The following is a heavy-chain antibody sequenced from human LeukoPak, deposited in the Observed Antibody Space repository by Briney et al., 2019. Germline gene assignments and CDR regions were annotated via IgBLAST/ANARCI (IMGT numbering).Heavy chain of an antibody. Sequence: SETLSLTCAVYGGSFSGYYWSWIRKPPGEVLEWMGEINHSGSTNYNPSLKSRVTISVDTSKNQFSLKLSSVTAADTAVYYCARRYYGSGSYYNPLGYWGQGTLVTVSS. V-gene: IGHV4-34*01. CDR1: GGSFSGYY. CDR3: ARRYYGSGSYYNPLGY. CDR2: INHSGST. D-gene: IGHD3-10*01. J-gene: IGHJ4*02.